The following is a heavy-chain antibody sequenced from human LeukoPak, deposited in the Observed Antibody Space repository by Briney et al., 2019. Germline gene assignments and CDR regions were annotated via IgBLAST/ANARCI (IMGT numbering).Heavy chain of an antibody. D-gene: IGHD4/OR15-4a*01. J-gene: IGHJ4*02. CDR3: ARDLDYGEKSEDY. V-gene: IGHV1-46*01. CDR1: GLTFIICY. CDR2: INLSGGST. Sequence: ASVKVSCKASGLTFIICYMHWVRQAPGQGLEWLGIINLSGGSTHYPQKFQDRVTMTRDTSTSTVYIELSSLRSEDTAVYYCARDLDYGEKSEDYWGQGTLVTVSS.